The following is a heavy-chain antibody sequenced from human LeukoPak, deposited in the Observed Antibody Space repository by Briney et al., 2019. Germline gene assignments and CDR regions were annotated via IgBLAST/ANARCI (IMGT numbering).Heavy chain of an antibody. Sequence: GGSLRLSCAASGLTFSTYTMNWVRQAPGKGLEWVSSISSSSSFIYYADSVKGRFTISRDNAKNSLYLQMNSLRAEDTAVYYCAGGGQYCSGGSCYSRYYYYYMDVWGKGTTVTVSS. D-gene: IGHD2-15*01. V-gene: IGHV3-21*01. CDR2: ISSSSSFI. J-gene: IGHJ6*03. CDR1: GLTFSTYT. CDR3: AGGGQYCSGGSCYSRYYYYYMDV.